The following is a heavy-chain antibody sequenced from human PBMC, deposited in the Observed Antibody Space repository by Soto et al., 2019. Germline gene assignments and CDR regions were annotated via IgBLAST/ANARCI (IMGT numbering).Heavy chain of an antibody. CDR3: ARDLGYDDNWFDP. V-gene: IGHV3-74*01. CDR1: GFTFSNFW. CDR2: INSDGGST. J-gene: IGHJ5*02. D-gene: IGHD5-12*01. Sequence: GGSLRLSCAASGFTFSNFWMHWVRQAPGKGLVWVSRINSDGGSTSYADSVEGRFTISRDNAKSTLYLQMNSLIADDTAVYYCARDLGYDDNWFDPWGQGTLVTVSS.